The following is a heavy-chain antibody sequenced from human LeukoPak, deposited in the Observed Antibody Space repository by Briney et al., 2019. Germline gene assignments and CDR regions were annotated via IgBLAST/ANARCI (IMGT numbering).Heavy chain of an antibody. D-gene: IGHD2-2*02. CDR2: INHSGST. V-gene: IGHV4-34*01. Sequence: KPSETLSLTCAVYGGSFSGYYWSWIRQPPGKGLEWIGEINHSGSTNYNPSLKSRVTISVDTSKNQFSLKLSSVTAAGTAVYYCARGGCCSSTSCYTHWFDPWGQGTLVTVSS. CDR1: GGSFSGYY. J-gene: IGHJ5*02. CDR3: ARGGCCSSTSCYTHWFDP.